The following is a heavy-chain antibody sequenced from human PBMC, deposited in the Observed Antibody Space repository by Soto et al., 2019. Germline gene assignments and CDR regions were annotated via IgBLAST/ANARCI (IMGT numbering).Heavy chain of an antibody. CDR2: INAGNGNT. V-gene: IGHV1-3*01. CDR3: ASGGATVTTSYYYYGMDV. CDR1: GYTFTCYA. D-gene: IGHD4-4*01. Sequence: GASVKVSCKASGYTFTCYAMHWVRQAPGQRLEWMGWINAGNGNTKYSQKFQGRVTITRDTSASTAYMELSSLRSEDTAVYYCASGGATVTTSYYYYGMDVWGQGTTVTVSS. J-gene: IGHJ6*02.